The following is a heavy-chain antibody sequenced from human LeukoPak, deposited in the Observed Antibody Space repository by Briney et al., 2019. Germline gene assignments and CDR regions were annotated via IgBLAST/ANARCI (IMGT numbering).Heavy chain of an antibody. V-gene: IGHV3-53*01. CDR2: IYSGGST. J-gene: IGHJ4*02. Sequence: GGSLRLSCAASGFTVSSNYMSWVRQAPGKGLEWVSVIYSGGSTYYADSVKGRFTISRDNSKNTLYLQMNSLRAEDTAVYYCAREPVDTATPNYWGQGTLVTVSS. D-gene: IGHD5-18*01. CDR3: AREPVDTATPNY. CDR1: GFTVSSNY.